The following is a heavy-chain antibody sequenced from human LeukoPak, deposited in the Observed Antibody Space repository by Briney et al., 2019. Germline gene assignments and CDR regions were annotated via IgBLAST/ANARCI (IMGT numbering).Heavy chain of an antibody. CDR3: ARGGFRSTIES. D-gene: IGHD5-12*01. J-gene: IGHJ5*02. V-gene: IGHV3-48*01. CDR1: GFTFSTYS. CDR2: ISGSNTTI. Sequence: GGSLRLSCAASGFTFSTYSMNWVRQAPGKGLEWVSYISGSNTTIYYGDSVKGRFTISRDNAKNSLFLQMTSLRADDTAVYYCARGGFRSTIESWGQGTLVTVSS.